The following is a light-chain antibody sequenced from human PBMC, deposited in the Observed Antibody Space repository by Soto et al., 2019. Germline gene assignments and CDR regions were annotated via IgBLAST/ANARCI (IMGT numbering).Light chain of an antibody. J-gene: IGKJ1*01. CDR1: QSISSY. V-gene: IGKV3-15*01. Sequence: EIVMTQSPATLSVSPGERATLSCRASQSISSYLAWYQQKPGQAPRLLIYGASTRATDIPARFSGGGSGTEFTLTINSRQSADVAVYYCHQVNDWPRGTFGQGTKVEVK. CDR2: GAS. CDR3: HQVNDWPRGT.